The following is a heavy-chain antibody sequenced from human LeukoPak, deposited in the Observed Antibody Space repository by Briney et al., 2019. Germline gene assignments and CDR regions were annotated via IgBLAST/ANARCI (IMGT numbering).Heavy chain of an antibody. V-gene: IGHV3-30*18. Sequence: GGSLRLSCTVSGFTFTIYATHWVRQAPGKGLEWVAVTDGSNTFYADSVKGRFNLSSDKSKNTLYLQMNNLRVEDTAVYYCAKDLIAGVPDYFDSWGQGTLVTVSS. CDR2: TDGSNT. J-gene: IGHJ4*02. CDR1: GFTFTIYA. CDR3: AKDLIAGVPDYFDS. D-gene: IGHD2-2*01.